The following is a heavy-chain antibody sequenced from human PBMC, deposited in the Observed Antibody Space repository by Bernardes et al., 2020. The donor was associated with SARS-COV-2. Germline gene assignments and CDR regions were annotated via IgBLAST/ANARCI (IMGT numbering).Heavy chain of an antibody. CDR3: ARSHRDSSRYAYFYDN. V-gene: IGHV3-33*01. D-gene: IGHD3-22*01. J-gene: IGHJ4*02. Sequence: GGSLRFSCVASGFNFGFHGMHWVRQAPGKGLEWVANIWSDSSNRYYADSVKGRFTISRDNSKTTLYMQMNNLRDEDTAVYYCARSHRDSSRYAYFYDNWGQGTLVTVSS. CDR2: IWSDSSNR. CDR1: GFNFGFHG.